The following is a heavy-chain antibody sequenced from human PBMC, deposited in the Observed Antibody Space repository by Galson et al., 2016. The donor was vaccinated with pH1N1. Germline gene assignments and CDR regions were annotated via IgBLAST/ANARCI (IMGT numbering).Heavy chain of an antibody. Sequence: SVKVSCKASGYTFTKYYMDWVRQAPGQGLEWMGIINPSGGNTVYAEKFQGRVTLTSDTSTTIAYMDLSNLTSEDTAVYYCARWRSTLGVTGFDLWGQGTLVTVSS. V-gene: IGHV1-46*03. J-gene: IGHJ4*02. CDR2: INPSGGNT. D-gene: IGHD3-10*01. CDR3: ARWRSTLGVTGFDL. CDR1: GYTFTKYY.